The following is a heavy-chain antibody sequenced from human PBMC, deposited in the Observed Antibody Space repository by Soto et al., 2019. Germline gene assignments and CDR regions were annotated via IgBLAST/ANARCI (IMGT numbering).Heavy chain of an antibody. D-gene: IGHD3-16*01. CDR2: IKQDGSEK. V-gene: IGHV3-7*01. J-gene: IGHJ4*02. CDR3: ASYDYIWEQAFDY. CDR1: GFTFSSYW. Sequence: GGSLRLSCAASGFTFSSYWMSWVLQAPWKGLEWVANIKQDGSEKYYVDSVKGRFTISRDNAKNSLYLQMNSLRAEDTAVYYCASYDYIWEQAFDYWGQGTLVTVSS.